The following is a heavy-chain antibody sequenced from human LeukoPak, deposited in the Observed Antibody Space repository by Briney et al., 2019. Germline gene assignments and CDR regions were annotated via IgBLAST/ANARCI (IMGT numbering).Heavy chain of an antibody. Sequence: GGSLRLSCAASGFTFNTMGMHWVRQTADKGLEWLGFIRYDERDKYYADSVKGRFTISRDNSKNTLYLQMFSLRPEDTAVYFCAKDLILWGQGTVVTVSS. J-gene: IGHJ3*01. CDR1: GFTFNTMG. CDR2: IRYDERDK. V-gene: IGHV3-30*02. CDR3: AKDLIL.